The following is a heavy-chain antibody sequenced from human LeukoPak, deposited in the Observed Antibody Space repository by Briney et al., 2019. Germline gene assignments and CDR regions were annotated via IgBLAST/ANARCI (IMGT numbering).Heavy chain of an antibody. Sequence: GGSPRLSCAASGFTFSNYYMSWIRQAPGKGLEWVSYISSSGDSIYYADSVKGRFTISRDNAKNSLYLQMNSLRAEDTAMYYCARHSSGYFRLDYWGQGTLVTVSS. J-gene: IGHJ4*02. CDR2: ISSSGDSI. CDR1: GFTFSNYY. CDR3: ARHSSGYFRLDY. V-gene: IGHV3-11*01. D-gene: IGHD3-22*01.